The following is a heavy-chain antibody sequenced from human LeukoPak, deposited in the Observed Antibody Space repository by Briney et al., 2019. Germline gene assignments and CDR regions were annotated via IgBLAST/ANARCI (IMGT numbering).Heavy chain of an antibody. CDR3: ARGYCSGGSCYHFES. CDR1: GYRFSDYY. D-gene: IGHD2-15*01. J-gene: IGHJ4*02. CDR2: VNSNSGGT. V-gene: IGHV1-2*02. Sequence: GASVTVSCKTSGYRFSDYYMHWVRQAPGQGLEWMGWVNSNSGGTHYAQKFEGRVTMARDTSISTAYMELSRLKSDDTAVYYCARGYCSGGSCYHFESWGQGTLVTVSS.